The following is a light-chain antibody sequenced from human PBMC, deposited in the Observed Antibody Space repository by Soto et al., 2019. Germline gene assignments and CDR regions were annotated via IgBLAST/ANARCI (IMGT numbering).Light chain of an antibody. J-gene: IGKJ4*01. V-gene: IGKV3-11*01. CDR3: HQRGDWPT. CDR2: DTS. Sequence: EIVVTQSPATLSLSPGDRATLSCRTSQNVKYYLAWYQQKPGQAPRLLIYDTSIRATGIPARFTGSGSGTDFTLTISSLEPEDSAVYYCHQRGDWPTFGGGTRVEI. CDR1: QNVKYY.